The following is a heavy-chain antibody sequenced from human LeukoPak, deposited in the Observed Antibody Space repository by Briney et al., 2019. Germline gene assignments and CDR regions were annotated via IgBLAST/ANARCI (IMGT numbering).Heavy chain of an antibody. J-gene: IGHJ4*02. CDR3: ARERTYYFDY. Sequence: KPSETLSLTCTVSGGSISSYYWSWIRQPPGKGLEWIGYIYYSGSTNYNPSLKSRVIISVDTSKNQFSLKLSSMTAADTAVYYCARERTYYFDYWGQGTQVTVSS. V-gene: IGHV4-59*12. CDR2: IYYSGST. CDR1: GGSISSYY.